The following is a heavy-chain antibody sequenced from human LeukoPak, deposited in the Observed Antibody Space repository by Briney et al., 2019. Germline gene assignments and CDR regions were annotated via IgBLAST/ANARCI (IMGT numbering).Heavy chain of an antibody. J-gene: IGHJ4*02. CDR3: ARDSRGRYCSGGSCYSEGFDY. D-gene: IGHD2-15*01. V-gene: IGHV3-53*01. Sequence: GGSLRLSCAASGFTVSSNYMSRVRQAPGKGLEWVSVIYSGGSTYYADSVKGRFTISRDNSKNTLYLQMNSLRAEDTAVYYCARDSRGRYCSGGSCYSEGFDYWGQGTLVTVSS. CDR1: GFTVSSNY. CDR2: IYSGGST.